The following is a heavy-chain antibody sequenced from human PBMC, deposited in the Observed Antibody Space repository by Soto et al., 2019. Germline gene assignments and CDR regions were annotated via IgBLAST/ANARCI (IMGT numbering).Heavy chain of an antibody. J-gene: IGHJ4*02. V-gene: IGHV1-3*05. CDR3: ASVGGSYYHGYY. CDR2: INVGNGNT. CDR1: GYTFTSYA. Sequence: QVQLVQSGAEEKKPGASVKVSCKASGYTFTSYAMHWVRQAPGQRLEWMGWINVGNGNTKYSQKFQGRVTITRDTSASTAYMELSSLRSEDTAVYYCASVGGSYYHGYYWGQGTLVTVSS. D-gene: IGHD1-26*01.